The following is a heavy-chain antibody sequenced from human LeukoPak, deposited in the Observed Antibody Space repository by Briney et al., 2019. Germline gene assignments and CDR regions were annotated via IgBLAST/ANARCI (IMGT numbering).Heavy chain of an antibody. CDR2: IYYSGST. CDR1: GGSISSSGYY. V-gene: IGHV4-39*07. Sequence: SETLSLTCTVSGGSISSSGYYWGWIRQPPGKGLEWIGSIYYSGSTYYNPSLKSRVTISVDTSKNQFSLKLSSVTAADTAVYYCARGQGPYYFDYWGQGTLVTVSS. CDR3: ARGQGPYYFDY. J-gene: IGHJ4*02.